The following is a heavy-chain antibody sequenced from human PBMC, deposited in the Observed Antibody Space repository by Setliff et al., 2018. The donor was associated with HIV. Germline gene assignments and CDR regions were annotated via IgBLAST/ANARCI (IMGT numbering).Heavy chain of an antibody. Sequence: AASVKVSCKASEYTFTNYDINWVRQATGQGLEWMGWMNPKSGNTGYAQKFQGRVTITRNTSISTAYMELSSLRSEDTAVYYCARGRGPYYYDSSGYYYSDYWGQGTLVTVSS. CDR1: EYTFTNYD. CDR2: MNPKSGNT. CDR3: ARGRGPYYYDSSGYYYSDY. J-gene: IGHJ4*02. V-gene: IGHV1-8*03. D-gene: IGHD3-22*01.